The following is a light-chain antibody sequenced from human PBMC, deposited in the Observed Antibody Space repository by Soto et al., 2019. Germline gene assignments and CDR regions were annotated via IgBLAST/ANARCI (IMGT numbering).Light chain of an antibody. Sequence: DIQMTQSPSSLSASVGDRVTITCRAGQSISRYLNWYQQKPGKAPKLLIYAASSLQSGVPSRFSGSGSGTDFTLTIRSPQPEDAATYYCQQSYSTPRLFTFGQGTNLEI. V-gene: IGKV1-39*01. CDR1: QSISRY. CDR3: QQSYSTPRLFT. CDR2: AAS. J-gene: IGKJ2*01.